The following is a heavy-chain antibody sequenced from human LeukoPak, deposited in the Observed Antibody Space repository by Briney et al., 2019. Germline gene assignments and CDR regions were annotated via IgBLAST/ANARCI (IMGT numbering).Heavy chain of an antibody. CDR1: GGSISSYY. D-gene: IGHD6-6*01. CDR2: IYYSGST. J-gene: IGHJ4*02. CDR3: AREEYSSSSHY. V-gene: IGHV4-59*12. Sequence: SETLSLTCTVSGGSISSYYWSWIRQPPGKGLEWIGYIYYSGSTNYNPSLKSRVTISVDTSKNQFSLKLSSVTAADTAVYYCAREEYSSSSHYWGQGTLVTVSS.